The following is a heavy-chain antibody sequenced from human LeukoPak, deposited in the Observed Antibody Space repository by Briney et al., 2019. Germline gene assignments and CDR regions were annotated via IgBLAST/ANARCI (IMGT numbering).Heavy chain of an antibody. J-gene: IGHJ4*02. Sequence: ASVKVSCKASGYTFTSYGITWVRQAPGQGLEWMGWISAYNGHTNYAQKLQGRVTMTRDTSISTAYMELSRLRSDDTAVYYCARGVRENGDYWGQGTLVTVSS. CDR3: ARGVRENGDY. V-gene: IGHV1-18*01. CDR1: GYTFTSYG. D-gene: IGHD1-1*01. CDR2: ISAYNGHT.